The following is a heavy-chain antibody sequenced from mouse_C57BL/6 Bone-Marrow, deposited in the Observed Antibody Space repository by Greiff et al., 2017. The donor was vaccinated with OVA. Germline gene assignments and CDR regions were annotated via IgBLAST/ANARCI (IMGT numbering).Heavy chain of an antibody. CDR2: IYPGDGDT. D-gene: IGHD2-4*01. CDR1: GYAFSSSW. V-gene: IGHV1-82*01. CDR3: ARSFSYYDYYYYAMDY. J-gene: IGHJ4*01. Sequence: QVQLQQSGPELVKPGASVKISCKASGYAFSSSWMNWVKQRPGKGLEWIGRIYPGDGDTNYNGKFKGKATLTADKSSSTAYMQLSSLTSEDSAVYFCARSFSYYDYYYYAMDYWGQGTSVTVSS.